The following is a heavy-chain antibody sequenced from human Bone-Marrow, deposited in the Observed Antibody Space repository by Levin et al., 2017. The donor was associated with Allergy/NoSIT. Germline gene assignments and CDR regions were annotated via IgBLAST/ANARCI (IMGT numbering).Heavy chain of an antibody. CDR3: TTGGNNAEYSSFSWYYFDF. J-gene: IGHJ4*02. Sequence: GGSLRLSCAGSGFTFSNAWMNWVRQAPGKGLEWVGRIKSKTSGGTTDYAAPVKGRFTISRDDSENTLYLQMNSLRTDDTAVYYCTTGGNNAEYSSFSWYYFDFWGQGTLVTASS. V-gene: IGHV3-15*07. CDR2: IKSKTSGGTT. D-gene: IGHD4-11*01. CDR1: GFTFSNAW.